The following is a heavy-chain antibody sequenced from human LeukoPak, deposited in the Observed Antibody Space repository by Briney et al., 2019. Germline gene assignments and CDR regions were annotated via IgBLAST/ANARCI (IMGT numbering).Heavy chain of an antibody. CDR3: AKHRDFRSGSPDYGMDV. V-gene: IGHV3-23*01. CDR1: GFIFNGYA. D-gene: IGHD3-3*01. Sequence: LTGGSLRLSCAASGFIFNGYAMSWVRQFPGKGLEWVSGIIGSGDRIYLADSVKGRFTVSRDNSRNTVFLVMNSLKDEDTAIYFCAKHRDFRSGSPDYGMDVWGQGTTVTVSS. J-gene: IGHJ6*02. CDR2: IIGSGDRI.